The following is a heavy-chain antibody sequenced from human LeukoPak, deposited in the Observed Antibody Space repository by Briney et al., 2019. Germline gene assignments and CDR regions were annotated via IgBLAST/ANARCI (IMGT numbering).Heavy chain of an antibody. CDR3: ARGTLNIPGEHGAFDY. J-gene: IGHJ4*02. Sequence: GGSLRLSCAASGFTFSSYSMNWVRQAPGKGLEWVSSISTGSSYIHYADSVKGRFPISRDNAKNSLYLQMNSLRAEDTAVYYCARGTLNIPGEHGAFDYWGQGTLVTVSS. V-gene: IGHV3-21*01. D-gene: IGHD1-14*01. CDR2: ISTGSSYI. CDR1: GFTFSSYS.